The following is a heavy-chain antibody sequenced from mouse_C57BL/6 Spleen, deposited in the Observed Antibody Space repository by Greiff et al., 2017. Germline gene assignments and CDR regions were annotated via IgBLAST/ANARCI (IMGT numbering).Heavy chain of an antibody. J-gene: IGHJ3*01. CDR2: IDPSDSYT. CDR1: GYTFTSYW. V-gene: IGHV1-50*01. D-gene: IGHD2-3*01. Sequence: QVQLQQPGAELVKPGASVKLSCKASGYTFTSYWMQWVKQRPGQGLEWIGEIDPSDSYTNYNQKFKGKATLTVDTSPSTAYMQLSSLTSEDSAVYYCARGDGYYGAYWGQGTLVTVSA. CDR3: ARGDGYYGAY.